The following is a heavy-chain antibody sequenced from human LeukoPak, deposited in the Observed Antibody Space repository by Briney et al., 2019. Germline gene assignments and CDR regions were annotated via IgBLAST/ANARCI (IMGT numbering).Heavy chain of an antibody. J-gene: IGHJ6*04. CDR2: IWPGDSDT. V-gene: IGHV5-51*01. D-gene: IGHD3-10*01. CDR1: GYSFSNYW. CDR3: ATSGSYSGLYGMDV. Sequence: PGESLKISCKGSGYSFSNYWIAWVRQMAGKGLEWMGIIWPGDSDTRYSPSFQGQVTISADKSTSTAYLQWSSLKASDIATYYCATSGSYSGLYGMDVWGKGTTVTVSS.